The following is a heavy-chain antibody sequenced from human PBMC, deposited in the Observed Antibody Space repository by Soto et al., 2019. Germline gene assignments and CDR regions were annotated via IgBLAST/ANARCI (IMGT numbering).Heavy chain of an antibody. Sequence: ETLSLAGNVAGGSMSCYYWIWIRPPAGRGMEWIGYIYYSGSTNYKPSLKSRVTISLDTSKNQFSLKLSSVTAAYTAVYYCASDLRDGYDLHDVDYWGQGTLANVSS. J-gene: IGHJ4*02. D-gene: IGHD5-12*01. CDR2: IYYSGST. CDR3: ASDLRDGYDLHDVDY. V-gene: IGHV4-59*01. CDR1: GGSMSCYY.